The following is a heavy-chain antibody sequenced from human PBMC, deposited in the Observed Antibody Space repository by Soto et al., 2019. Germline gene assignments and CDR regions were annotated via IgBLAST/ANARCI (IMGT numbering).Heavy chain of an antibody. CDR1: GGTFSSYA. CDR3: ASGYSSSWLPFSSYYYYFGMDV. J-gene: IGHJ6*02. V-gene: IGHV1-69*13. CDR2: IIPIFGTA. D-gene: IGHD6-13*01. Sequence: SVKVSCKASGGTFSSYAISWVRQPPGQGLEWMGGIIPIFGTANYAQKFQGRVTITADESTSTAYMELSSLRSEDTAVYYCASGYSSSWLPFSSYYYYFGMDVWGQGTTVTVSS.